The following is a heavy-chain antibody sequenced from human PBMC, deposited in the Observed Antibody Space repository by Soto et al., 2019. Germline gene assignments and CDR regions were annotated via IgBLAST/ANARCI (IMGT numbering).Heavy chain of an antibody. V-gene: IGHV4-34*01. J-gene: IGHJ6*02. CDR2: INHSGST. Sequence: SETLSLTCAVYGGSFSGYFWNWVRQPPGKGLEWIGEINHSGSTKYNPSLKSRVTLSVDTSKNQFSLRVFSVTAADTVVYYCARDLSGYYYGMDVWGQGTTVIVSS. CDR3: ARDLSGYYYGMDV. CDR1: GGSFSGYF.